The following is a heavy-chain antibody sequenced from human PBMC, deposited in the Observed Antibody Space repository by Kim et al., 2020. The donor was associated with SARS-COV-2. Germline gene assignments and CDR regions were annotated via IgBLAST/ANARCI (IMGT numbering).Heavy chain of an antibody. Sequence: SVKGRFTISRENAKNSLYLQMNSLRAEDTALYYCAKDAGELQNYYYYMDVWGKGTTVTVSS. D-gene: IGHD1-7*01. CDR3: AKDAGELQNYYYYMDV. J-gene: IGHJ6*03. V-gene: IGHV3-9*01.